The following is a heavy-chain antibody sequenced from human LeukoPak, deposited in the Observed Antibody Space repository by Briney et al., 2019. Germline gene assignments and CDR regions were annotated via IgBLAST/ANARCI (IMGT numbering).Heavy chain of an antibody. J-gene: IGHJ5*02. CDR3: AKDRPRLLWFGELLSNWFDP. V-gene: IGHV3-23*01. D-gene: IGHD3-10*01. Sequence: PGGSLRLSCAASGFTFSSYAMSWVRQAPGKGLEWVSAISGSGGSTYYADSVKGRFTISRDNSKSTLYLQMNSLRAEDTAVYYCAKDRPRLLWFGELLSNWFDPWGQGTLVTVSS. CDR2: ISGSGGST. CDR1: GFTFSSYA.